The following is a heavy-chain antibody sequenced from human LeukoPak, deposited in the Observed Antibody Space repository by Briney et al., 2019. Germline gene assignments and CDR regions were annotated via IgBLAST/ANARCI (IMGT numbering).Heavy chain of an antibody. Sequence: SETLSLTCAVSGYSISSGYYWGWIRQPPGKGLEWIGSIYHSGSTYYNPSLKSRVTISVDTSKNQFSLKLSSVTAADTAVDYCARERSSTFDYWGQGTLVTVSS. CDR3: ARERSSTFDY. CDR2: IYHSGST. CDR1: GYSISSGYY. V-gene: IGHV4-38-2*02. J-gene: IGHJ4*02. D-gene: IGHD6-6*01.